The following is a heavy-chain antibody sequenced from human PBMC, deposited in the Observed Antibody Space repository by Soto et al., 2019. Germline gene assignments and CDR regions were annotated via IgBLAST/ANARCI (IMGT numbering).Heavy chain of an antibody. CDR3: ARGGYCSGGSCSPDY. CDR1: GGTFSSYA. D-gene: IGHD2-15*01. J-gene: IGHJ4*02. Sequence: QVPLVQTGVEVKKPGSSVKVSCKASGGTFSSYAISWVRQAPGHGLEWMGGIIPIFGTANYAQKFQGRVTITADESTSTAYMELSSLRSEDTAVYYCARGGYCSGGSCSPDYWVQGTLVSVSS. V-gene: IGHV1-69*01. CDR2: IIPIFGTA.